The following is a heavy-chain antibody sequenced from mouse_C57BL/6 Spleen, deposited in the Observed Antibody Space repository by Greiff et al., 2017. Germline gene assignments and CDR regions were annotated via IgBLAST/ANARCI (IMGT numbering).Heavy chain of an antibody. D-gene: IGHD2-2*01. J-gene: IGHJ4*01. Sequence: VQLQQSGAELVKPGASVKLSCTASGFNIKDYYMHWVKQRTEQGLEWIGRIDPEDGETKYAPKFPGKATIPADTSSNTAYLQLSSLTSEDTAVYYCAREVRYAMDYWGQGTSVTVSS. V-gene: IGHV14-2*01. CDR3: AREVRYAMDY. CDR1: GFNIKDYY. CDR2: IDPEDGET.